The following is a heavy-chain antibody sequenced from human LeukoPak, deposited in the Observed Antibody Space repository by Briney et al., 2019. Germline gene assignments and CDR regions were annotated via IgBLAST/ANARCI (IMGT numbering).Heavy chain of an antibody. J-gene: IGHJ4*02. V-gene: IGHV1-3*01. CDR2: INAGNGNT. CDR3: ARVSASGYYAY. D-gene: IGHD3-22*01. CDR1: GYTFTGYA. Sequence: GASVKVSCKASGYTFTGYAMHWVRQAPGQRLEWMGWINAGNGNTKYSQKFQGRVTITRDTSASTAYMELSSLRSEDTAVYYCARVSASGYYAYWGQGTLVTVSS.